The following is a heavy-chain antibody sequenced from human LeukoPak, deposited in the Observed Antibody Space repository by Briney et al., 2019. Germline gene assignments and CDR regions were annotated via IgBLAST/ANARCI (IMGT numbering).Heavy chain of an antibody. Sequence: ASVKVSCKASGYTFTGYYMHWVRQAPGQGLEWMGWINPDSGGTYYAQKFQGRVTMTRDTSISTAYMELSRLRSEDTAVYYCARAGNKIFPYYYMDVWGKGTTVTVSS. D-gene: IGHD4-23*01. CDR3: ARAGNKIFPYYYMDV. V-gene: IGHV1-2*02. J-gene: IGHJ6*03. CDR2: INPDSGGT. CDR1: GYTFTGYY.